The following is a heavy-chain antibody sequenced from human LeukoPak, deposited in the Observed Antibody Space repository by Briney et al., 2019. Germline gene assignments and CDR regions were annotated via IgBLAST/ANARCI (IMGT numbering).Heavy chain of an antibody. J-gene: IGHJ4*02. Sequence: GASVNVSCTVSGHTLTELSLHWVRQAPGKGLEWMGGFDPEDGETIYAQKFQGRVTMPEDTATDTAYMELSSLRSEDTAVYYCATDPEVTTISSYLSVWGQGTLVTVSS. CDR1: GHTLTELS. V-gene: IGHV1-24*01. CDR2: FDPEDGET. CDR3: ATDPEVTTISSYLSV. D-gene: IGHD5-12*01.